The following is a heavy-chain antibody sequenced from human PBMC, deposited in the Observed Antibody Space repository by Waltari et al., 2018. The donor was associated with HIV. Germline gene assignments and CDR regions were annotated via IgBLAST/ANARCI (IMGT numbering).Heavy chain of an antibody. Sequence: QLQLQESRPGLVKPSETLSLTCTVSGGSISSSSYYWGWIRQPPGKGLEWIGSIYYSGSTYYNPSLKSRVTISVDTSKNQCSRKLSSVTAADTAVYYCARHGNDFWSGYHYYFDYWGQGTLVTVSS. CDR1: GGSISSSSYY. J-gene: IGHJ4*02. V-gene: IGHV4-39*01. CDR2: IYYSGST. D-gene: IGHD3-3*01. CDR3: ARHGNDFWSGYHYYFDY.